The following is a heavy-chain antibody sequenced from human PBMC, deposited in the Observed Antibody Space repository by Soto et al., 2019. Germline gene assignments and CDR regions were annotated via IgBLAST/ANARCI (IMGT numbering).Heavy chain of an antibody. Sequence: EVQLLESGGGLVQPGGSLRLSCAASGFTLSSYAMSWVRQAPGKGLECVSAISGSAGTTYYADSVKGRFTCSRDNSKNTLYLQMNSLRAEHTAVYYCAKTANGWFSAFDIWGQGTMVTVSS. CDR1: GFTLSSYA. D-gene: IGHD6-19*01. CDR2: ISGSAGTT. J-gene: IGHJ3*02. V-gene: IGHV3-23*01. CDR3: AKTANGWFSAFDI.